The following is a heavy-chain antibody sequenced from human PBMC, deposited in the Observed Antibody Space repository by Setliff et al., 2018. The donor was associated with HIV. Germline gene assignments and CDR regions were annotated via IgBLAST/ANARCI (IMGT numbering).Heavy chain of an antibody. J-gene: IGHJ4*02. V-gene: IGHV4-39*07. CDR2: IYYSGGT. D-gene: IGHD3-10*01. CDR1: GGSINTGSYY. Sequence: SETLSLTCTVSGGSINTGSYYWGWIRQPPGKGLESIGTIYYSGGTYYKSSLKSRLTISVDTSKNQFSLKMSSVTAADTAVYYCARARGPEGYFDSWGQGTLVTVSS. CDR3: ARARGPEGYFDS.